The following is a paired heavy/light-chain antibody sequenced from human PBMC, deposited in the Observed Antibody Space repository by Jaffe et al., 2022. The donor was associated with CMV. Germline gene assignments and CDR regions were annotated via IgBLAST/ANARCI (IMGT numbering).Light chain of an antibody. J-gene: IGKJ4*01. CDR1: QSIGSW. Sequence: DIQMTQSPSTLSASVGDRVTITCRASQSIGSWLAWYQQKPGKAPRLLIFKASSSDSSVPSRFSGSGSGTEFTFTISGLQPDDLATYYCQQYNTYPATFGGGTKVQIK. V-gene: IGKV1-5*03. CDR2: KAS. CDR3: QQYNTYPAT.
Heavy chain of an antibody. D-gene: IGHD1-26*01. CDR3: ARGLWGNWFDP. J-gene: IGHJ5*02. CDR1: GYTFSSYY. Sequence: QVQMVQSGAEVKKPGASVKVSCKTSGYTFSSYYMHWVRQAPGQGLEWMGIINPNDGSTTYAQKFQGRVTMTRDTSTNTFYMELSSLRSEDTAVYYCARGLWGNWFDPWGQGTLVTVSS. V-gene: IGHV1-46*01. CDR2: INPNDGST.